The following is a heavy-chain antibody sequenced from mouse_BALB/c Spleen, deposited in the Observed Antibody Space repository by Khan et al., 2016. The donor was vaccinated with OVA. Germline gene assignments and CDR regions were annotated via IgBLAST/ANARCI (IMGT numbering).Heavy chain of an antibody. V-gene: IGHV9-3-1*01. Sequence: QIQLVQSGPELKKPGETVKISCKASGYTFTNYGMNWVKQAPGKGLKWMGWINTYTGEPTYAEDFKGRFAFSLETSASTAYLQINNLKDEDTATYFCARRKAYWYYDVWGAGTTVTVSS. J-gene: IGHJ1*01. CDR3: ARRKAYWYYDV. CDR2: INTYTGEP. CDR1: GYTFTNYG.